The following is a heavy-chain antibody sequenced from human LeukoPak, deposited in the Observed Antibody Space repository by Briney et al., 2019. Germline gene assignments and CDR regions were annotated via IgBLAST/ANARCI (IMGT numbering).Heavy chain of an antibody. CDR3: AARSSSTWYAFDI. D-gene: IGHD6-13*01. Sequence: GTSVKVSCKASGFTFTSSAVQWVRQARGQRLEWIGWIVVGSGNTNYAQKFQERVTITRAMSTSTAYMELSSLRSEDTAVYYCAARSSSTWYAFDIWGQGTMVTVSS. CDR2: IVVGSGNT. V-gene: IGHV1-58*01. CDR1: GFTFTSSA. J-gene: IGHJ3*02.